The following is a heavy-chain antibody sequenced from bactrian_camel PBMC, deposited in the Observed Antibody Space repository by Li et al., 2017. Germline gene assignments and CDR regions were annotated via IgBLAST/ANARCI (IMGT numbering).Heavy chain of an antibody. J-gene: IGHJ4*01. D-gene: IGHD6*01. CDR1: AATYSRDF. CDR2: INSRGRST. Sequence: DVQLVESGGGSVEAGGSLRLSCEASAATYSRDFMAWVRQAPGKGLEWVSDINSRGRSTNYADSVKGRFTISRDNAKNTLFLQMSSLKTEDTAVYYCATSTLGSWYVGLNYWGQGTQVTVS. V-gene: IGHV3S40*01. CDR3: ATSTLGSWYVGLNY.